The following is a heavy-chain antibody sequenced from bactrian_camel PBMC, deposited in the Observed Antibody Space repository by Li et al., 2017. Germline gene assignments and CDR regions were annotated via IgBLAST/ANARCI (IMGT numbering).Heavy chain of an antibody. V-gene: IGHV3-3*01. CDR1: GLSYC. CDR2: VSTLGGST. J-gene: IGHJ4*01. Sequence: HVPLVESGGGSVQAGGSLRLSCVASGLSYCMGWFRQLPGKEREGVATVSTLGGSTYYHDSAKGRFTISRDNAKNTLYLQMNSLRPEDTAMYYCAAELAPCRHIAVVASAMYWGQGTQVTVS. CDR3: AAELAPCRHIAVVASAMY. D-gene: IGHD7*01.